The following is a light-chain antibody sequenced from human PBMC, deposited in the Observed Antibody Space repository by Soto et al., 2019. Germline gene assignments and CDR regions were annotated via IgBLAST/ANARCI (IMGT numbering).Light chain of an antibody. V-gene: IGKV3D-15*01. CDR1: QSFRGL. CDR3: QQYNNWPPWT. CDR2: GAF. Sequence: EVVLTQSPVTLSLSPGERATLSCRASQSFRGLLAWYQQKPGQAPRLLIYGAFNKATGIPARFSGSGSGTEFTLTISRLQSDDFAVYYCQQYNNWPPWTFGQGTKVDIK. J-gene: IGKJ1*01.